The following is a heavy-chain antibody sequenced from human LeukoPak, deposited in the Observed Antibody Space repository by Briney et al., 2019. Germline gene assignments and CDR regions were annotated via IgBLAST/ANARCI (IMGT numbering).Heavy chain of an antibody. V-gene: IGHV3-23*01. D-gene: IGHD6-13*01. J-gene: IGHJ5*02. CDR1: GFTFSSYP. CDR3: AKGAASTLGFDP. Sequence: GGSLRLSCAASGFTFSSYPMSWVRQAPGKGLEWVSAIRGSGGDTYYADSVKGRFTISRDNSKNTLYLQMNSLRAEDTAIYYCAKGAASTLGFDPWGQGTLVTVSS. CDR2: IRGSGGDT.